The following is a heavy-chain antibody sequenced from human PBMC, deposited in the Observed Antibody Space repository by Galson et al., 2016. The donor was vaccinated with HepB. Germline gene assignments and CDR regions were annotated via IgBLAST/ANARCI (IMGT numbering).Heavy chain of an antibody. Sequence: TLSLTCTVSGDSISSGFYYWSWIRQLPGKGLEWIGYIYYSGSTHYRPSFRSRISISVDKSKNQISLKLSSVTAADTAVYYCARDGPPTYYSGSSDFLGAFDIWGQGTVVAVSS. CDR2: IYYSGST. V-gene: IGHV4-31*03. CDR3: ARDGPPTYYSGSSDFLGAFDI. D-gene: IGHD3-22*01. J-gene: IGHJ3*02. CDR1: GDSISSGFYY.